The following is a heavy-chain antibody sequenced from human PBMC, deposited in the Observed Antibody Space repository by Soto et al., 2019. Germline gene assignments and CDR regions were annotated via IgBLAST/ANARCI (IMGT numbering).Heavy chain of an antibody. CDR2: ISYDGSNK. J-gene: IGHJ4*02. CDR1: GFTFSSYA. V-gene: IGHV3-30-3*01. Sequence: QVQLLESGGGVVQPGRSLRLSCAASGFTFSSYAMHWVRQAPGKGLEWVAVISYDGSNKYYADSVKGRFTISRDNSKNTLYLQMNSLRAEDTAVYYCARHKRDLRFLEWSYYFDYWGQGTLVTVSS. CDR3: ARHKRDLRFLEWSYYFDY. D-gene: IGHD3-3*01.